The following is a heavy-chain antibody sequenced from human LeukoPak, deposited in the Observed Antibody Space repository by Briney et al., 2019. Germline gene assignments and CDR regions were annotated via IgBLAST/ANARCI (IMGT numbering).Heavy chain of an antibody. V-gene: IGHV1-46*01. CDR1: GYTFTSYG. Sequence: ASVKVSCKASGYTFTSYGISWVRQAPGQGLEWMGIINPSGGSTSYAQKFQGRVTMTRDTSTSTVYMELSSLRSEDTAVYYCARVGVSNYPYNWFDPWGQGTLVTVSS. CDR3: ARVGVSNYPYNWFDP. D-gene: IGHD4-11*01. CDR2: INPSGGST. J-gene: IGHJ5*02.